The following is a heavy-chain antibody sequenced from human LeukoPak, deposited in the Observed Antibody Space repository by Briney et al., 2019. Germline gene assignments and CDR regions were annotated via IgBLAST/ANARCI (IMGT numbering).Heavy chain of an antibody. Sequence: GGSLRLSCAASGFTFSSYGMHWVRQAPGKGLEWVAVISYDGSNKYYADSVKGRFTISRDNSKNTLYLQMDSLRAEDTAVYYCARAKIAAAGWFDPWGQGTLVTVSS. J-gene: IGHJ5*02. CDR3: ARAKIAAAGWFDP. V-gene: IGHV3-30*03. CDR1: GFTFSSYG. CDR2: ISYDGSNK. D-gene: IGHD6-13*01.